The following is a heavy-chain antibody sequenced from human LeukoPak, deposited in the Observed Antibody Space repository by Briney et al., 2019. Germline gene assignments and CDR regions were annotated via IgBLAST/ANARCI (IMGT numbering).Heavy chain of an antibody. D-gene: IGHD3-22*01. V-gene: IGHV3-74*01. J-gene: IGHJ3*02. CDR2: INSDGSST. CDR3: AGCYDSSGYYRNQAFDI. CDR1: GFTFSSYW. Sequence: PGGSLRLSCAASGFTFSSYWMHWVRQAPGKGLVWVSRINSDGSSTSYADSVKGRFTISRDNAKNTVYLQMNSLRAEDTAVYYCAGCYDSSGYYRNQAFDIWGQGTMVTVSS.